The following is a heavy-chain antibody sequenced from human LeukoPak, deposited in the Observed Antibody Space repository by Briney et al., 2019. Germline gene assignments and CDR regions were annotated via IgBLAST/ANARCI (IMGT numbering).Heavy chain of an antibody. J-gene: IGHJ4*02. CDR1: GYSFTSYW. V-gene: IGHV5-51*01. D-gene: IGHD3-3*01. CDR3: ARHPIKYYDFWSGYYDY. CDR2: IYPGDSDT. Sequence: GESLKISCKGSGYSFTSYWIGWVRQMPGKGLEWMGIIYPGDSDTRYSPSFQGQVTISADKSISTAYLQWSSLKASDTAMYYCARHPIKYYDFWSGYYDYWGQGTLVTVSS.